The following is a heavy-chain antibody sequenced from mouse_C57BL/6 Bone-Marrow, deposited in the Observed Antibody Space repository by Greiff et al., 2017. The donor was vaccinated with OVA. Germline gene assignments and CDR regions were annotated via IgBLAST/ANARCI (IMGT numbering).Heavy chain of an antibody. D-gene: IGHD2-4*01. CDR1: GYTFTSYW. V-gene: IGHV1-52*01. Sequence: VQLQQPGAELVRPGSSVKLSCKASGYTFTSYWMHWVKQRPIQGLEWIGNIDPSDSETHYNQKFKDKATLTVDKSSSTAYMQLSSLTSEDSAVYYCARRLRGWYFDVWGTGTTVTVSS. CDR2: IDPSDSET. J-gene: IGHJ1*03. CDR3: ARRLRGWYFDV.